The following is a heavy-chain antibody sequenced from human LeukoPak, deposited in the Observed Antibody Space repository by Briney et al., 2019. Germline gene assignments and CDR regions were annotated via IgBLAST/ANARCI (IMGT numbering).Heavy chain of an antibody. J-gene: IGHJ4*02. Sequence: GGSLRLSCAASGFTFSSYGMHWVRQAPGKGLEWVAVISYDGSNKYYADSVKGRFTISRDNSKNTLYLQMNSLRAEDTAVYYCAKGGQLDAKDYWGQGTLVTVSS. D-gene: IGHD3/OR15-3a*01. CDR3: AKGGQLDAKDY. V-gene: IGHV3-30*18. CDR2: ISYDGSNK. CDR1: GFTFSSYG.